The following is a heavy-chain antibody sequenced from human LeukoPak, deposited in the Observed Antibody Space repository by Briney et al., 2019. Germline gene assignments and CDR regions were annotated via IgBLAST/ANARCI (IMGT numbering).Heavy chain of an antibody. CDR2: ISGSGGST. CDR3: AKDKQWLMERDY. Sequence: PGGSLRLSCAASGFIFSSYAMSWVRQAPGKGLEWVSAISGSGGSTYYADSVKGRFTISRDNSKNTLYLQMNSLRAEDTAVYYCAKDKQWLMERDYWGQGTLVAVSS. V-gene: IGHV3-23*01. D-gene: IGHD6-19*01. J-gene: IGHJ4*02. CDR1: GFIFSSYA.